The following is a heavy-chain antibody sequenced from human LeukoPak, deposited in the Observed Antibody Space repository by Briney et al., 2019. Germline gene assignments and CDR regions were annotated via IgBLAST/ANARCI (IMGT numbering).Heavy chain of an antibody. Sequence: TGGSLRLSCAASGFTFGRYAMSWVRQAPGKGLDWISAITDSGGDTYYADSVKGRFTLSRDNSKNTLDLQMSSLRAEDTAAYYCAKGSAAARPYFFDFWGQGTLVTVSS. D-gene: IGHD6-6*01. CDR1: GFTFGRYA. CDR3: AKGSAAARPYFFDF. CDR2: ITDSGGDT. V-gene: IGHV3-23*01. J-gene: IGHJ4*02.